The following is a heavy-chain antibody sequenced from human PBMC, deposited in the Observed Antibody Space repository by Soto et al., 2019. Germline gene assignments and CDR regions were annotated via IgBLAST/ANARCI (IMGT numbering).Heavy chain of an antibody. CDR2: IYHSGST. Sequence: PSETLSLTCAVSSGSISSSNWWSWVRQPPGKGLEWIGEIYHSGSTNYNPSLKSRVTISVDKSKNQFSLKLSSVTAADTAVYYCARRRASSGWYPYYYGMDVWGQGTTVTVSS. J-gene: IGHJ6*02. CDR1: SGSISSSNW. V-gene: IGHV4-4*02. D-gene: IGHD6-19*01. CDR3: ARRRASSGWYPYYYGMDV.